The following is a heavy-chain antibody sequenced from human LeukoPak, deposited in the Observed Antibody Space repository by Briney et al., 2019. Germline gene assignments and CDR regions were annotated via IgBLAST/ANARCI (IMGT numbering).Heavy chain of an antibody. CDR2: ISGSGGNT. CDR1: GFTFSNYA. CDR3: AKWGDYDVLTGYYVSDY. J-gene: IGHJ4*02. V-gene: IGHV3-23*01. D-gene: IGHD3-9*01. Sequence: GGSLRLSCAASGFTFSNYAMRWVRQAPGKGLEWVSVISGSGGNTYYADSVKGRFTISRDNSKNTVFLQMNSLRAEDTAVYYCAKWGDYDVLTGYYVSDYWGQGNLVTVSS.